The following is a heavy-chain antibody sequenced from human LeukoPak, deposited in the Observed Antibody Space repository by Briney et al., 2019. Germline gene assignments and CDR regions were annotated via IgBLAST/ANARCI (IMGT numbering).Heavy chain of an antibody. V-gene: IGHV3-53*01. D-gene: IGHD2-2*01. CDR3: ASGYCSSTSCYGSSHFDY. CDR2: IYSGGST. CDR1: GFTVSSNY. Sequence: GGSLRLSCAASGFTVSSNYMSWVRQAPGKGLEWVSVIYSGGSTYYADSVKGRFTISRDNSKNTLYLQMNSLRAEDTAVYYCASGYCSSTSCYGSSHFDYWGQGTTVTVSS. J-gene: IGHJ4*03.